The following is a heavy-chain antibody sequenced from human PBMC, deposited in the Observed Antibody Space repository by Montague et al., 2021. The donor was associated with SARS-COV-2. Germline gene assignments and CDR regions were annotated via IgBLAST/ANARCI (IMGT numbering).Heavy chain of an antibody. Sequence: SLRLSCAASGFIFSSYGMHWVRQAPGKGLEWVAHIWYDGSNENXXXSXKGRFTISRDNFKNTLYLQMNSLRAEDTAIYFCARFGSGTLEFDLWGQGTLVTVPS. CDR2: IWYDGSNE. CDR1: GFIFSSYG. J-gene: IGHJ4*02. CDR3: ARFGSGTLEFDL. D-gene: IGHD1-26*01. V-gene: IGHV3-33*01.